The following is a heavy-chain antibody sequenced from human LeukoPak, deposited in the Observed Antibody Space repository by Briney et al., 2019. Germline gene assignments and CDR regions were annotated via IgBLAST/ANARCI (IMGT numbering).Heavy chain of an antibody. CDR1: GFTFSSYG. V-gene: IGHV3-49*04. CDR2: IRSKPYGGTT. D-gene: IGHD6-13*01. CDR3: TTGSATGTGSGY. Sequence: GGSLRLSCAASGFTFSSYGMHWVRQAPGKGLEWVGFIRSKPYGGTTEYAASVKGRFIISRDDSKTIAYLQMNSLKSEDTAVYYCTTGSATGTGSGYWGQGTLVTVSS. J-gene: IGHJ4*02.